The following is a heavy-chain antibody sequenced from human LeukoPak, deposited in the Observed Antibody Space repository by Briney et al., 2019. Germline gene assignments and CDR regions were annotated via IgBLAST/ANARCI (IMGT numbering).Heavy chain of an antibody. D-gene: IGHD3-10*01. J-gene: IGHJ4*02. CDR1: GFTFSSYG. V-gene: IGHV3-23*01. CDR3: AKSMVRGVIDY. CDR2: ISGSGGST. Sequence: GGTLRLSCAASGFTFSSYGMSWVRQAPGKGLEWVSAISGSGGSTYYADSVKGRFTISRDNSKNTLYLQMNSLRAEDTAVYYCAKSMVRGVIDYWGQGTLVTVSS.